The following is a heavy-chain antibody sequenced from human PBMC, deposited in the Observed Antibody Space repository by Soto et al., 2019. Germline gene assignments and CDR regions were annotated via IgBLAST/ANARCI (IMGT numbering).Heavy chain of an antibody. D-gene: IGHD2-8*01. J-gene: IGHJ6*02. V-gene: IGHV1-3*05. CDR1: GYTFTSYG. CDR3: VRGEVLMDV. Sequence: QVQVVQSGAEEKKPGASVKVSCKASGYTFTSYGMHWVRQAPGQRLEWMGWINAGNGNTKYSQKFQGRVTITRDTPASTPYMELSSLRSEATPVSSFVRGEVLMDVWGQGTTVTVSS. CDR2: INAGNGNT.